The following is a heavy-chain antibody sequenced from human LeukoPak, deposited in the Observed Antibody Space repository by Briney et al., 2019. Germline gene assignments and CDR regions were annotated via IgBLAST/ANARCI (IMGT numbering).Heavy chain of an antibody. D-gene: IGHD6-19*01. V-gene: IGHV3-7*01. CDR1: GFPFTSHW. Sequence: GGSLRLSCAASGFPFTSHWLSWFCQSPGGGLEWVAHINSDGSEKNYVDSVKGRFTISRDNARNSQFLQMNSLRAEDTAVYYCASGGGWVFFNWGQGTLVTVSS. CDR3: ASGGGWVFFN. J-gene: IGHJ4*02. CDR2: INSDGSEK.